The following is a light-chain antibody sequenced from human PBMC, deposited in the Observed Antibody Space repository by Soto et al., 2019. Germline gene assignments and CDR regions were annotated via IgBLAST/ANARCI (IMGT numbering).Light chain of an antibody. CDR3: QQYGSSPWT. V-gene: IGKV3-20*01. CDR1: QSVSSNY. J-gene: IGKJ1*01. CDR2: GAS. Sequence: EIVLTQSPGTLSLSPGDRATLSCRASQSVSSNYLAWYQQKPGQTPRLLIYGASSRATGIPDRFSGSGSGTHFTLTISRLEPEDFAVFYCQQYGSSPWTFGQGTKVEIK.